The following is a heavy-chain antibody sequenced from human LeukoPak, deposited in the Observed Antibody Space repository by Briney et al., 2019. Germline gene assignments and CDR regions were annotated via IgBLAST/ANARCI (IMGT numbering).Heavy chain of an antibody. CDR2: MYHSGSI. CDR1: GYPISNYY. V-gene: IGHV4-38-2*02. D-gene: IGHD3-22*01. J-gene: IGHJ4*02. CDR3: ARADSSSWLLDY. Sequence: SETLSLTCTVSGYPISNYYWGWIRQPPGKGLEWIGGMYHSGSIFHNPSFKSRVTISLDTSKNQFSLKLTSVTAADTALYYCARADSSSWLLDYWGQGTLVTVSS.